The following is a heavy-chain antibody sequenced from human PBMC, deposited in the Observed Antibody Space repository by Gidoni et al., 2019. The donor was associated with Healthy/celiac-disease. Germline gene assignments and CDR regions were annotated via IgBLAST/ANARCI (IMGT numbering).Heavy chain of an antibody. CDR1: GFTFSSYA. V-gene: IGHV3-23*01. CDR3: AKDSYCGGDCYLLSPNWYFDL. CDR2: ISGSGGST. J-gene: IGHJ2*01. D-gene: IGHD2-21*02. Sequence: EVQLLESGGGLVQPGGSLRLSCAASGFTFSSYAMSWVRQAPGKGLEWVSAISGSGGSTYYADSVKGRFTISRDNSKNTRYLQMNSLRAEDTAVYYCAKDSYCGGDCYLLSPNWYFDLWGRGTLVTVSS.